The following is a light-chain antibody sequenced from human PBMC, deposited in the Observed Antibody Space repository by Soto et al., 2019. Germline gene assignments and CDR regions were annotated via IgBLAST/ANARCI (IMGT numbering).Light chain of an antibody. CDR3: TSFPSSSTQV. V-gene: IGLV2-14*01. CDR1: SGDVDAFDY. J-gene: IGLJ1*01. CDR2: EVS. Sequence: QSVLTQPASVSGSPGQSITISCTGTSGDVDAFDYVSWYQQHPGKAPKLMIFEVSDRPSGVSDRFSGSKSGSTASLTISGLQAEDEADYFCTSFPSSSTQVFGTGTKVTVL.